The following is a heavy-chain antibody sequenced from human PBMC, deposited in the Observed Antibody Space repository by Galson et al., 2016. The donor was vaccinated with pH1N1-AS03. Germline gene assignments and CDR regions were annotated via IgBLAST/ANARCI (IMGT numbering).Heavy chain of an antibody. Sequence: SLRLSCAASGFTFSTNAMSWVRQAPGKGLEWVATITGTIGTTYYDDSAKGRFPVSRENSRTTLYLQINNLRAEASALYYCARDSGRDTWTAYSFASWGQGALVTVSS. V-gene: IGHV3-23*01. CDR2: ITGTIGTT. J-gene: IGHJ4*02. CDR1: GFTFSTNA. CDR3: ARDSGRDTWTAYSFAS. D-gene: IGHD1-1*01.